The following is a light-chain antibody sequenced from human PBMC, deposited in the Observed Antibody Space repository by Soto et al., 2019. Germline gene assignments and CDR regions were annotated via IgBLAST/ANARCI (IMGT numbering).Light chain of an antibody. CDR2: QVT. J-gene: IGLJ1*01. Sequence: QSVLTQPASVSGSPGESITISCTGTSRDIGGYYYVSWYQHHPGKAPKLLIYQVTNRPSRVSNRFSRSKSGNTASLTISGLQADDEADYYCTSYSSSDIFYVFGTGTKVTVL. V-gene: IGLV2-14*01. CDR3: TSYSSSDIFYV. CDR1: SRDIGGYYY.